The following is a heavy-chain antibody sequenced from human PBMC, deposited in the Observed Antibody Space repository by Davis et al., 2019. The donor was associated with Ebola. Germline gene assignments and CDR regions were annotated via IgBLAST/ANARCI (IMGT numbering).Heavy chain of an antibody. CDR3: VKDFTLST. V-gene: IGHV3-23*01. CDR2: IHGSGTGT. CDR1: GITFSTYR. J-gene: IGHJ5*02. D-gene: IGHD3-3*01. Sequence: PGGSLRLSCAGSGITFSTYRLSWVRQAPGKGLEWVSAIHGSGTGTFYAASVKGRFTVSRDNSKNTLYLELNSVRAEDTAIYYCVKDFTLSTWGQGTLVTVSS.